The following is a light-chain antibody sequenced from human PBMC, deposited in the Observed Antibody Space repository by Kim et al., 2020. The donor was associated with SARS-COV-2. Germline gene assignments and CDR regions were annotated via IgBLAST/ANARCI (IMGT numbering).Light chain of an antibody. CDR3: QQSYGTPLT. Sequence: DIQMTQSPSSLSASVGDRVTITCRASQTISNYLNWYQQEPGKAPKLLIYAASSLQSGVPSRFSGSGSGTDFTLTIGSLQPEDFATYYCQQSYGTPLTFGGGTKVDIK. J-gene: IGKJ4*01. V-gene: IGKV1-39*01. CDR1: QTISNY. CDR2: AAS.